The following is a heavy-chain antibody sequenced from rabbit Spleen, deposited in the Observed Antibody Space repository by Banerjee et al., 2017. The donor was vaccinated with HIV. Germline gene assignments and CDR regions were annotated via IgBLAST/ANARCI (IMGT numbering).Heavy chain of an antibody. CDR1: GFSFSSSYH. J-gene: IGHJ3*01. Sequence: QSLEESGGDLVKPGASLTLTCTASGFSFSSSYHICWVRQAPEKGLEWIACIAIGNSGNTYYANWAKGRFTISKTSSTTVTLQMTSLTAADTATYFCARDLADIIGWNFGLWGQGTLVTVS. CDR3: ARDLADIIGWNFGL. V-gene: IGHV1S40*01. D-gene: IGHD4-1*01. CDR2: IAIGNSGNT.